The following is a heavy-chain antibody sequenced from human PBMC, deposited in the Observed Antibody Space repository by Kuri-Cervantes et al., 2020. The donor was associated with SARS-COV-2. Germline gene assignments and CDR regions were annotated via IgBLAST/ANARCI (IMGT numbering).Heavy chain of an antibody. CDR1: GGTFSSYA. D-gene: IGHD5-18*01. CDR2: ITPIFGTA. J-gene: IGHJ4*02. V-gene: IGHV1-69*13. Sequence: SVKVSCKASGGTFSSYAISWVRQAPGQGLEWMGGITPIFGTANYAQKFQGRVTITADESTSTAYMELSSLRSEDTAVYYCARVLSSEYSYGFDYWGQGTLVTVSS. CDR3: ARVLSSEYSYGFDY.